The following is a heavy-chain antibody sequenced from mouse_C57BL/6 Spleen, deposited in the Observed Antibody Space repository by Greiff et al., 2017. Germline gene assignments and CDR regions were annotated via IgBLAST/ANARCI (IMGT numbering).Heavy chain of an antibody. Sequence: VQLQQPGAELVMPGASVKLSCKASGYTFTSYWMHWVKQRPGQGLEWIGEIDPSDSYTNYNQKFKGKATLTVDKSSSTAYLQLSSLTSEDSAVYDCARGAGSRWYFDYRGKGTTLTVAS. J-gene: IGHJ2*01. CDR1: GYTFTSYW. CDR2: IDPSDSYT. CDR3: ARGAGSRWYFDY. V-gene: IGHV1-69*01. D-gene: IGHD1-1*01.